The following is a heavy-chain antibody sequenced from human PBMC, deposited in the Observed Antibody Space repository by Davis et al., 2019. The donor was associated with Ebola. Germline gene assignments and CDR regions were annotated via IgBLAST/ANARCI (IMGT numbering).Heavy chain of an antibody. V-gene: IGHV4-39*01. CDR3: YNLDYYYGMDV. J-gene: IGHJ6*02. Sequence: SETLSLTCTVSGGSISSSSYYWGWIRQPPGKGLEWIGSIYYSGRTYYNPSLKSRVTISVDTSKNQFSLKLSSVTAADTAVYYCYNLDYYYGMDVWGQGTTVTVSS. CDR1: GGSISSSSYY. D-gene: IGHD1-20*01. CDR2: IYYSGRT.